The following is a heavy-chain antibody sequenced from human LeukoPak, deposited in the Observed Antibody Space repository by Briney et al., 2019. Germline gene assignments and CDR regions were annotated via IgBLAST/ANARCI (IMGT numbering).Heavy chain of an antibody. J-gene: IGHJ4*02. Sequence: PSETLSLTCTVSGGSISSGSYYWGWIRQPPGKGLEWIGSNYYSGSNYYNPSLKSRVTIYVDTSKNQFSLKLSSVTAAGTAVYYCASFGHIVGVRAGFFDYWGQGTLVTVSS. CDR3: ASFGHIVGVRAGFFDY. D-gene: IGHD2-21*01. V-gene: IGHV4-39*01. CDR1: GGSISSGSYY. CDR2: NYYSGSN.